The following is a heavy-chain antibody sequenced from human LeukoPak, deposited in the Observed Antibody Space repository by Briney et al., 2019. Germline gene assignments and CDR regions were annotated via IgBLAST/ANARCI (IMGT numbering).Heavy chain of an antibody. J-gene: IGHJ4*02. Sequence: SETLSLTCAVCGGSFSGYYWSWIRQPPGEGLEWIGEINHSGSTNYNPSLKSRVTISVDTSKNQFSLKLSSVTAADTAVYYCAKGMNLNYWGQGTLVTVSS. V-gene: IGHV4-34*01. CDR1: GGSFSGYY. CDR3: AKGMNLNY. CDR2: INHSGST.